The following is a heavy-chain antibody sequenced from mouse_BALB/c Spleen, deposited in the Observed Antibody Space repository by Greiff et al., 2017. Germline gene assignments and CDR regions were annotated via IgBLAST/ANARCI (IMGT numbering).Heavy chain of an antibody. D-gene: IGHD1-1*01. CDR2: ISNGGGST. Sequence: DVHLVESGGGLVQPGGSLKLSCAASGFTFSSYTMSWVRQTPEKRLEWVAYISNGGGSTYYPDTVKGRFTISRDNAKNTLYLQMSSLKSEDTAMYYCARIITPYYYAMDYWGQGTSVTVSS. CDR1: GFTFSSYT. CDR3: ARIITPYYYAMDY. V-gene: IGHV5-12-2*01. J-gene: IGHJ4*01.